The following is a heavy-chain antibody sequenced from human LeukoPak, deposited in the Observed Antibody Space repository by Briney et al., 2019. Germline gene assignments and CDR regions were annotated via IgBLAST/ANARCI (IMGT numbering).Heavy chain of an antibody. Sequence: SQTLSLTCAISGDSVSSNSVAWNWLRQSPSRGPEWLGRTYYRSRWFSDYVVSVKSRITINADTSRNQVSLQLNSLTPEDTAVYYCARGEGYGDYGLDVWGQGTTVTVSS. CDR2: TYYRSRWFS. CDR1: GDSVSSNSVA. CDR3: ARGEGYGDYGLDV. J-gene: IGHJ6*02. D-gene: IGHD4-17*01. V-gene: IGHV6-1*01.